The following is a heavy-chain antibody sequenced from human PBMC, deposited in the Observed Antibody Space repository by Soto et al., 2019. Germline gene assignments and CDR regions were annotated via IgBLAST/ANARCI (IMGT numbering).Heavy chain of an antibody. CDR2: IQSDGSST. Sequence: EVQLVESGGGLVQPGGSLRLSCEASGFTLSSSWMYWVRQAPGKGLVWVSRIQSDGSSTRYADSVKGRFTISRDNAKNTLYLQMNRLRDEDTAVYFCTRGNWSDYWGQGTLVTVSS. V-gene: IGHV3-74*01. CDR1: GFTLSSSW. CDR3: TRGNWSDY. J-gene: IGHJ4*02.